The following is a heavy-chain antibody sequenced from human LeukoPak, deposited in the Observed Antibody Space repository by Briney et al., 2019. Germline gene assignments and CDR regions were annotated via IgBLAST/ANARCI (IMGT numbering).Heavy chain of an antibody. CDR3: ASGYCSGGHCYSGHFQH. V-gene: IGHV3-53*01. Sequence: GGSLRLSCAASGFTVISNYMSWVRQAPGKGLEWVSVIYSGGNTYYADSVKGRFTISRDNSTNTLYLQMNSLRAEDTAVYYCASGYCSGGHCYSGHFQHWGLGTLVTVSS. D-gene: IGHD2-15*01. J-gene: IGHJ1*01. CDR2: IYSGGNT. CDR1: GFTVISNY.